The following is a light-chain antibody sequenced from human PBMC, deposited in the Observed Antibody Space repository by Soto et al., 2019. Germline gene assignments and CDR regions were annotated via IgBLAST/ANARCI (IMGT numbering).Light chain of an antibody. CDR2: GAS. CDR1: QSVSSN. V-gene: IGKV3-15*01. J-gene: IGKJ2*01. Sequence: EIVMTQSRATLSVSPGERATLSCRASQSVSSNLAWYQQKPGQAPRLLIYGASTRATGIPARFSGSGSGTEFTLTICSLQSEDFAVYYCQQYNKWPPYTFGQGTKLEIK. CDR3: QQYNKWPPYT.